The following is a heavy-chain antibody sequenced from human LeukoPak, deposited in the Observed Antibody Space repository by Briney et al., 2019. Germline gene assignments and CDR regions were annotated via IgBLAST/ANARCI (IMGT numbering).Heavy chain of an antibody. CDR1: GFTFSSYS. CDR2: ISSSSSYI. D-gene: IGHD3-9*01. CDR3: ARDLYYDILTGSGYFDY. J-gene: IGHJ4*02. Sequence: KTGGSLRLSCAASGFTFSSYSMNWVRQAPGKGLEWVSSISSSSSYIYYADSVKGRFTISRDNAKNSLYLQMNSLRAEDTAVYYCARDLYYDILTGSGYFDYWGQGTLVTVSS. V-gene: IGHV3-21*01.